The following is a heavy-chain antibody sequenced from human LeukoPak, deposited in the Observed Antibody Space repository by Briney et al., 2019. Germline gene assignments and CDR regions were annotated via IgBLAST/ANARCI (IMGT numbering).Heavy chain of an antibody. CDR1: GFTFSSYW. CDR3: AKDSKWSVVIPTGHFDY. V-gene: IGHV3-7*04. J-gene: IGHJ4*02. D-gene: IGHD3-22*01. CDR2: IKQDGSEK. Sequence: GGSLRLSCAASGFTFSSYWMSWVRQAPGKGLEWVANIKQDGSEKYYVDSVKGRFTISRDNAKNSLYLQMNSLRAEDTAVYYCAKDSKWSVVIPTGHFDYWGQGTLVTVSS.